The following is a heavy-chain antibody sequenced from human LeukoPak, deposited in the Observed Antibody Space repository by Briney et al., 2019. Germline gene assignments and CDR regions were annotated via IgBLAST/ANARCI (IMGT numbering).Heavy chain of an antibody. J-gene: IGHJ6*03. CDR2: INPNSGGT. CDR1: GYTFTGYY. D-gene: IGHD6-13*01. CDR3: ARGKGYQYYYYYYMDV. V-gene: IGHV1-2*02. Sequence: ASVKVSCKASGYTFTGYYMHWVRQAPGQGLEWMGWINPNSGGTNYAQKFQGRVTMTRDTSISTAYMEQSRLRSDDTAVYYCARGKGYQYYYYYYMDVWGKGTTVTISS.